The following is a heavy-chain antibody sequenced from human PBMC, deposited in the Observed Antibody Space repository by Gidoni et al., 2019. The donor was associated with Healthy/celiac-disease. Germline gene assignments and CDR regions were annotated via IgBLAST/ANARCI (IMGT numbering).Heavy chain of an antibody. CDR3: ARGNYGSGSYYYYGMDV. V-gene: IGHV1-8*01. D-gene: IGHD3-10*01. Sequence: QVQLVKSGDEVKKPGASVQVSCKASGYYFTSHDINWVRQATGQGLEWMGWMNPISGNTGYAQKFQGRVTMTRNTSISTAYMELSSLRSEDTAVYYCARGNYGSGSYYYYGMDVWGQGTTVTVSS. CDR2: MNPISGNT. CDR1: GYYFTSHD. J-gene: IGHJ6*02.